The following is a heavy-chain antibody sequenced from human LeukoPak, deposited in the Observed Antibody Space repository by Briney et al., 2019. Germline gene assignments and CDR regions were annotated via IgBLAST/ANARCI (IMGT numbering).Heavy chain of an antibody. V-gene: IGHV1-24*01. CDR3: AIVMQQQRGQPDY. J-gene: IGHJ4*02. D-gene: IGHD6-13*01. CDR1: GYTLTELS. Sequence: VASVKVSCKVSGYTLTELSMHWVRQAPGKGLEWMGGFDPEDGETIYAQKFQGRVTMTEDTSTDTAYMELSSLRSEDTAVYYCAIVMQQQRGQPDYWGQGTLVTVSS. CDR2: FDPEDGET.